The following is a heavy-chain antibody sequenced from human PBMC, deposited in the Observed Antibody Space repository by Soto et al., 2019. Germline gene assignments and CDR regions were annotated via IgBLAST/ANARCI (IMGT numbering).Heavy chain of an antibody. Sequence: LNLSCKGSGYSFTSYWISWVRQMPGKSLEWMGRIDPSDSYTNYSPSFQGHVTISADKSISTAYLQWSSLKASDTAMYYCASYYFDIIVHYHKGVFYYSCQGPFVP. CDR3: ASYYFDIIVHYHKGVFYY. V-gene: IGHV5-10-1*01. D-gene: IGHD3-22*01. CDR2: IDPSDSYT. J-gene: IGHJ4*02. CDR1: GYSFTSYW.